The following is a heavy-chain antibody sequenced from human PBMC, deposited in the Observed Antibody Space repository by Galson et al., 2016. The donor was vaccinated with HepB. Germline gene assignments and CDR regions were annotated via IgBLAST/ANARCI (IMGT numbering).Heavy chain of an antibody. D-gene: IGHD3-22*01. CDR2: IRSKGYGGTT. CDR3: TKDSSGYLNYYYGMDV. J-gene: IGHJ6*02. Sequence: SLRLSCAASGFTFGDYAMSWFRQAPGKGLEWVGFIRSKGYGGTTEYAASVKGRFTISRDDSKSIVYLQMNSLKTEDTAVYYCTKDSSGYLNYYYGMDVWGQGTMVTVSS. V-gene: IGHV3-49*03. CDR1: GFTFGDYA.